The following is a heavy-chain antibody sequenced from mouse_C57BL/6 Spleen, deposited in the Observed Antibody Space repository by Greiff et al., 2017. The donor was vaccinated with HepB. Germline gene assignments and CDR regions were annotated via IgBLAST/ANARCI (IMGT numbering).Heavy chain of an antibody. CDR1: GYSFTSYY. D-gene: IGHD2-1*01. V-gene: IGHV1-66*01. J-gene: IGHJ4*01. Sequence: QVQLKQSGPELVKPGASVKISCKASGYSFTSYYIHWVKQRPGQGLEWIGWIYPGSGNTKYNEKFKGKATLTADTSSSTAYMQLSSLTSEDSAVYYCASPYGNFAMDYWGQGTSVTVSS. CDR2: IYPGSGNT. CDR3: ASPYGNFAMDY.